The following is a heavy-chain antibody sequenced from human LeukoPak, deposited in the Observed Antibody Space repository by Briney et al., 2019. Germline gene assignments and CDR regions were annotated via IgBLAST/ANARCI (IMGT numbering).Heavy chain of an antibody. CDR2: IYYHENT. Sequence: SETLSLTCTVSGGSISSSSDYWGWIRQAPGKGLEWIGSIYYHENTYYNSSLKSRVTISVDTSKNQFSLKLNSVTAADTAVYYCARSGIYGDYSYYNWFDPWGQGTLVTVSS. D-gene: IGHD4-17*01. CDR1: GGSISSSSDY. V-gene: IGHV4-39*01. CDR3: ARSGIYGDYSYYNWFDP. J-gene: IGHJ5*02.